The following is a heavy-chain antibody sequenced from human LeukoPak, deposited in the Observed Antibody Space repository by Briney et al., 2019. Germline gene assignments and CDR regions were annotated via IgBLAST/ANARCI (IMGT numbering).Heavy chain of an antibody. CDR2: ISYDGSNK. D-gene: IGHD3-22*01. CDR3: AKASSLTMIVVVTDAFDI. V-gene: IGHV3-30*04. J-gene: IGHJ3*02. CDR1: GFTFSRYG. Sequence: GRSLRLSCAASGFTFSRYGMHWVRQAPGKGLEWVTAISYDGSNKYYADSVKGRFTISRDNSKNTLYLQMNSLRAEDTAVYYCAKASSLTMIVVVTDAFDIWGQGTMVTVSS.